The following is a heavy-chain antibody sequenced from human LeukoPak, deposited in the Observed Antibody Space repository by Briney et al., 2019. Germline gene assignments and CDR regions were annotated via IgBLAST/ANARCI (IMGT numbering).Heavy chain of an antibody. V-gene: IGHV1-8*01. D-gene: IGHD3-16*02. CDR1: GYTFTSYD. Sequence: ASVKVSCKASGYTFTSYDINWVRLATGQGLEWMGWMNPNSGNTGYAQKFQGRVTMTRNTSISTAYMELSSLRSEDTAVYYCARGPTVGITFGGVIVTDFDYWGQGTLVTVSS. CDR3: ARGPTVGITFGGVIVTDFDY. J-gene: IGHJ4*02. CDR2: MNPNSGNT.